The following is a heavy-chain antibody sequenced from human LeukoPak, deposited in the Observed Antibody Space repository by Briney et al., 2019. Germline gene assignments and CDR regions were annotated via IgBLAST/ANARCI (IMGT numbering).Heavy chain of an antibody. V-gene: IGHV3-30*04. CDR3: ARDDVGTGWGNWFDP. D-gene: IGHD3-16*01. CDR2: ISYDGSNK. CDR1: GFTFSSYA. Sequence: GGSLRLSCAASGFTFSSYAMHWVRQAPGKGLEWVAVISYDGSNKYYADSVKGRFTISRDNSKNTLYLQMNSLRVEDTAVYYCARDDVGTGWGNWFDPWGQGTLVTVSS. J-gene: IGHJ5*02.